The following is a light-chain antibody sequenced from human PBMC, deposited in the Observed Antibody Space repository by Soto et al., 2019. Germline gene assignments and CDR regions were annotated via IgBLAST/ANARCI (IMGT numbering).Light chain of an antibody. Sequence: IQLTQSPSSLSASVGDRVTITCRASQGISSYLAWYQQKPGKAPKLLIYAASTLQSGVPSRFSGSGSGTDFTLTISSLQYADFATYYCQQLNGYPMTFGQGTRLENK. CDR2: AAS. CDR3: QQLNGYPMT. J-gene: IGKJ5*01. V-gene: IGKV1-9*01. CDR1: QGISSY.